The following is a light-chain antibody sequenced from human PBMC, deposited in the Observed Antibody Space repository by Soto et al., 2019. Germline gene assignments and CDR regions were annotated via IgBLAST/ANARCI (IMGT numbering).Light chain of an antibody. J-gene: IGKJ2*01. CDR2: DAS. CDR1: QSVAKY. V-gene: IGKV3-11*01. Sequence: EIVLTQSPATLSSSPGEGATLSCRASQSVAKYLAWYQQKPGQAPRLLIYDASNRATGLPARFSGSGSGTDFTLTIRGLEAADFAVYYCQHRDTFGRGTKVEIK. CDR3: QHRDT.